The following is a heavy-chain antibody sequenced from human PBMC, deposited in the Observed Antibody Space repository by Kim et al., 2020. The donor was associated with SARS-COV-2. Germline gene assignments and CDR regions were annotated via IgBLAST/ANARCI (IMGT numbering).Heavy chain of an antibody. J-gene: IGHJ4*02. D-gene: IGHD3-3*01. CDR1: GFTFSSYG. CDR2: ISYDGSNK. Sequence: GGSLRLSCAASGFTFSSYGMHWVRQAPGKGLEWVAVISYDGSNKYYADSVKGRFTISRDNSKNTLYLQMNSLRAEDTAVYYCAKGWSITIFGVVIPPDYWGQGTLVTVSS. V-gene: IGHV3-30*18. CDR3: AKGWSITIFGVVIPPDY.